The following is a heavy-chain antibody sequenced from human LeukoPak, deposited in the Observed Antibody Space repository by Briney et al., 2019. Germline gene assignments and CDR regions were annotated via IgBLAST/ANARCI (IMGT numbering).Heavy chain of an antibody. CDR3: ARESFNYYDSSGYTP. V-gene: IGHV7-4-1*02. D-gene: IGHD3-22*01. Sequence: APVKVSCKASGYTFTTYAMNWVRQAPGQGLEWMGWINTNTGNPTYAQGFTGRFVFSLDTSVSTAYLQISSLKAEDTAVYYCARESFNYYDSSGYTPWGQGTLVTVSS. CDR2: INTNTGNP. J-gene: IGHJ4*02. CDR1: GYTFTTYA.